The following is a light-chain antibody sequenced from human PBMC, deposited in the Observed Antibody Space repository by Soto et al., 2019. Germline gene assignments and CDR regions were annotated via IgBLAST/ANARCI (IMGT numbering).Light chain of an antibody. V-gene: IGKV3-15*01. CDR3: QQYNDWPRT. Sequence: IVMTQSPDTLSVSPGERATLSCWASQTISTNLAWYQQKPGKTPRLLIYGASTRATDIPARFSSSGSVTEFTLTISTLQAEDSAVYYCQQYNDWPRTFGQGTKVDIK. CDR1: QTISTN. CDR2: GAS. J-gene: IGKJ1*01.